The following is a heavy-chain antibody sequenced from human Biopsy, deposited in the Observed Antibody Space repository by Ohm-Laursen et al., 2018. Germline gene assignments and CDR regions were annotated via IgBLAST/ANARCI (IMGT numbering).Heavy chain of an antibody. Sequence: TLSLTCTVSGVSISSYFWSWIRQPLGKGLEWIGYVSYSGNTKYNPSLKSRVIISADTSKNQLSLKLSSVTAADTAMYYCAAYYYDSSGYFYAFHYWGQGTLVTVSS. CDR3: AAYYYDSSGYFYAFHY. J-gene: IGHJ4*02. CDR1: GVSISSYF. V-gene: IGHV4-59*08. CDR2: VSYSGNT. D-gene: IGHD3-22*01.